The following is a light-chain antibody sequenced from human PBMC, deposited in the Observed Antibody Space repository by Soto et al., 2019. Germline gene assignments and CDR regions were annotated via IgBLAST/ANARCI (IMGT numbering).Light chain of an antibody. J-gene: IGLJ2*01. Sequence: QSALAQPASVSGSPGQSITISCTGTRSDVGGYDYVSWYQQHPSKAPKLIIYNVSNRPSGISNRFSGSKSGNTASLTISGLQAEDEAAYYCSSYGTTSHVVFGGGTKLTVL. V-gene: IGLV2-14*03. CDR1: RSDVGGYDY. CDR3: SSYGTTSHVV. CDR2: NVS.